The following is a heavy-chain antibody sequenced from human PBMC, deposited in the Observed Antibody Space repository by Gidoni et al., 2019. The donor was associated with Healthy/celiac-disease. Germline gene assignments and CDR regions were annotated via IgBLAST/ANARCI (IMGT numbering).Heavy chain of an antibody. J-gene: IGHJ4*02. Sequence: QVQLVQSGAEVKKPGASVKVSCKASGYNFPGYYMHWVRQAPGQGLEWMGWINPNSGGTNYAQKFQGRVTMTRDTSISTAYMELSRLRSDDTAVYYCARGDALGLLTAMAFDYWGQGTLVTVSS. CDR1: GYNFPGYY. V-gene: IGHV1-2*02. D-gene: IGHD5-18*01. CDR3: ARGDALGLLTAMAFDY. CDR2: INPNSGGT.